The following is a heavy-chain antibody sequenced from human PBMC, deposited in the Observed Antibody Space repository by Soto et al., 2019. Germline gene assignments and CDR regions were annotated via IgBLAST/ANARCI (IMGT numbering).Heavy chain of an antibody. Sequence: WRRQAPGQGLEWMGIINPSGGSTSYAQKFQGRVTISVDTSKNQFSLKLSSVTAADTAVYYCAREASGSCAVRSCYYYMDVWGKGTTVTVSS. J-gene: IGHJ6*03. CDR3: AREASGSCAVRSCYYYMDV. V-gene: IGHV1-46*01. D-gene: IGHD2-15*01. CDR2: INPSGGST.